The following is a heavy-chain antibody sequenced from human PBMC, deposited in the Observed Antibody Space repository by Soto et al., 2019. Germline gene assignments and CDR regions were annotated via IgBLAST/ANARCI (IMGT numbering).Heavy chain of an antibody. CDR3: AKVTVPFLEWVARYYFDY. J-gene: IGHJ4*02. V-gene: IGHV3-23*01. Sequence: EVQLLESGGGLVQPGGSLRLSCVGSGFPFSNYAMTWVRQAPGKGLEWVSVISGSGNNTYQADAVKGRFTISRDNSKNTLYLQMSSLRAEDSAVYFCAKVTVPFLEWVARYYFDYWGQGTLVTVSP. CDR2: ISGSGNNT. CDR1: GFPFSNYA. D-gene: IGHD3-3*02.